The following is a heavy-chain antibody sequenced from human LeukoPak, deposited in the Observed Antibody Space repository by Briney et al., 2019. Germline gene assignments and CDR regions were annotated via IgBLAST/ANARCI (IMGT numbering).Heavy chain of an antibody. J-gene: IGHJ4*02. CDR1: GFTFSTYA. CDR2: ISDSGGSR. D-gene: IGHD1-26*01. Sequence: PGGSLRLSCGAFGFTFSTYAMSWVRQAPGKGLEWVSGISDSGGSRHFAVSVKGRFTISRDNSKNTPYLQMNSLRAEDTAVYYCAKDQEMWELLSPWDYWGQGTLVTVSS. V-gene: IGHV3-23*01. CDR3: AKDQEMWELLSPWDY.